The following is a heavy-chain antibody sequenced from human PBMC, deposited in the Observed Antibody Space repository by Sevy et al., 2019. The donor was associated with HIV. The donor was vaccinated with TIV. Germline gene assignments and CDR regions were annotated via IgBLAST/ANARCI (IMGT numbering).Heavy chain of an antibody. CDR1: GCTFSSYA. J-gene: IGHJ4*02. D-gene: IGHD3-16*01. CDR2: TIPIFGTA. Sequence: ASVKVSCKASGCTFSSYAISWVRQAPGQGLEWMGGTIPIFGTANYAQKFQGRVTITADKSTSTAYMELSSLRSEDTAGYYCARGVISAGPHYFDYWGQGTLVTVSS. CDR3: ARGVISAGPHYFDY. V-gene: IGHV1-69*06.